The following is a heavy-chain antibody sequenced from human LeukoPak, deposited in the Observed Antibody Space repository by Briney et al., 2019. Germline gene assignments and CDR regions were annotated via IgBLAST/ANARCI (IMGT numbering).Heavy chain of an antibody. J-gene: IGHJ4*02. CDR2: IKQDGSEK. V-gene: IGHV3-7*03. CDR3: ARDGSSYSYSFSWRSY. CDR1: GFTFSSYW. D-gene: IGHD5-18*01. Sequence: LGGSLRLSCAASGFTFSSYWMSWVRQAPGKGLEWVANIKQDGSEKYYVDSVKGRFTISRDNAKNSLYLQMNSLRAEDTAVYYCARDGSSYSYSFSWRSYWGQGTLVTVSS.